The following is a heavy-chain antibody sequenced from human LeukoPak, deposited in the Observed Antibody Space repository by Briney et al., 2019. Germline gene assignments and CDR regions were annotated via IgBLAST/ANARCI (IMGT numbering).Heavy chain of an antibody. CDR1: GFTFGDYA. J-gene: IGHJ4*02. D-gene: IGHD6-6*01. CDR2: IRSKAYGGTT. Sequence: PGGSLRLSCTASGFTFGDYAMSWVRQAPGKGLEWVGFIRSKAYGGTTEYAASVKGRFTISRDDSKSIAYLQMNSLKTEDTAVYYCATNVDSSADWGQGTLVTVSS. CDR3: ATNVDSSAD. V-gene: IGHV3-49*04.